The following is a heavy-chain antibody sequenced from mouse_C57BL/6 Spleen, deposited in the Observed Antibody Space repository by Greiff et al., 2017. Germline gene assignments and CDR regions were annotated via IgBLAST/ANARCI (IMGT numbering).Heavy chain of an antibody. CDR3: AGGYDGRDYYAMAY. Sequence: VQLQQSGPELVKPGASVKISCKASGYPFTDYYINWVKQRPGQGLEWIGWLYPGSGNTKYNEKVKGKATLPVDTSSSTAYMQLSSLTSEHSSVYFCAGGYDGRDYYAMAYWGQGTSVTVSS. J-gene: IGHJ4*01. D-gene: IGHD3-1*01. CDR2: LYPGSGNT. CDR1: GYPFTDYY. V-gene: IGHV1-84*01.